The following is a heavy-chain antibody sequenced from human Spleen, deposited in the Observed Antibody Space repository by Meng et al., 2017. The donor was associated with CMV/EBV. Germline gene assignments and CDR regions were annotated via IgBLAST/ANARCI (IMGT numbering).Heavy chain of an antibody. CDR2: ISAYNGNT. J-gene: IGHJ4*02. CDR1: GYTFTSYG. D-gene: IGHD3-3*01. CDR3: ARGEDDFWSGYSYFVY. Sequence: ASVKVSCKASGYTFTSYGISWVRQAPGQGLEWMGWISAYNGNTNYAQKLQGRVTMTTDTSTSTAYMELRSLRSDDTAVYYCARGEDDFWSGYSYFVYWGQGTLVTVSS. V-gene: IGHV1-18*01.